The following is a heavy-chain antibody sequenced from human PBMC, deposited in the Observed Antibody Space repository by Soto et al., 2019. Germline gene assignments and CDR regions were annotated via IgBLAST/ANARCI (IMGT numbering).Heavy chain of an antibody. Sequence: QVQLVQPGAEVKKPGSSVKVSCKASGGTFSSYAISWVRQAPGQGLEWMGGIIPIFGTANYAQKFQGRVTIAAYECTRAAYMELSSVRAEDTAVYYGARGVVPSGGMDVWGQGTTVTVSS. CDR2: IIPIFGTA. V-gene: IGHV1-69*12. D-gene: IGHD2-21*01. CDR1: GGTFSSYA. CDR3: ARGVVPSGGMDV. J-gene: IGHJ6*02.